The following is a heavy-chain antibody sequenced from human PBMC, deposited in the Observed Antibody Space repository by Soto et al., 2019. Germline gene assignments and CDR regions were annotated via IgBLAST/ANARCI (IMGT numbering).Heavy chain of an antibody. CDR2: IYYSGST. CDR3: ARGTYDILTGYGMIDY. V-gene: IGHV4-30-4*01. CDR1: GGSISSGDYY. D-gene: IGHD3-9*01. Sequence: PSETLSLTCTVSGGSISSGDYYWSWIRQPPGKGLEWIGYIYYSGSTYYNPSLKSRVTISVDTSKNQFSLKLSSVTAADTAVYYCARGTYDILTGYGMIDYWGQGTLVTVS. J-gene: IGHJ4*02.